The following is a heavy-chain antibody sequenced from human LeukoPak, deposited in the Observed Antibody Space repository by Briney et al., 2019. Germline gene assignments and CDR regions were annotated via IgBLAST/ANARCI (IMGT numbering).Heavy chain of an antibody. CDR1: GFTFSSYA. V-gene: IGHV3-23*01. J-gene: IGHJ4*02. D-gene: IGHD6-13*01. Sequence: PGGSLRLSCAASGFTFSSYAMSWVRQAPGKGLEWVSAISGSGGSTYYADSVKGRFTISRDNSKNTLYLQMNSLRAEDTAVYYCAKDRFLLSGTQLVLMDYWGQGTLVTVSS. CDR2: ISGSGGST. CDR3: AKDRFLLSGTQLVLMDY.